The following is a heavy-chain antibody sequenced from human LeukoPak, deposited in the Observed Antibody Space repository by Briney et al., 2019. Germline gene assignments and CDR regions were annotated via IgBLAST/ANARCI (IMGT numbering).Heavy chain of an antibody. CDR2: VYYSGST. J-gene: IGHJ4*02. CDR3: AKGGSYYVGDY. Sequence: SETLSLTCTVSGASMSIYYWTWIRQVPGKGLEWIGNVYYSGSTRYNPSLMGRATISIDTSKNTFSLKVTSMTAADTAVYFCAKGGSYYVGDYWGQGTLVTVSS. CDR1: GASMSIYY. D-gene: IGHD1-26*01. V-gene: IGHV4-59*03.